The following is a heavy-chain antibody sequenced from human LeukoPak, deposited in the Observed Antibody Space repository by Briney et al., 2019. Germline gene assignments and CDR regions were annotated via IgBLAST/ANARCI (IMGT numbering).Heavy chain of an antibody. Sequence: GGSLRLSCAASGFTFSSYEMNWVRQAPGQGLEWVSYISTSSVIYYADSVKGRFTISRDDAKNSLYLQMNSLRDEDTAVYYCARVRGVHYDIDVWGQGTTVTVSS. CDR3: ARVRGVHYDIDV. CDR1: GFTFSSYE. J-gene: IGHJ6*02. CDR2: ISTSSVI. V-gene: IGHV3-48*02. D-gene: IGHD3-10*01.